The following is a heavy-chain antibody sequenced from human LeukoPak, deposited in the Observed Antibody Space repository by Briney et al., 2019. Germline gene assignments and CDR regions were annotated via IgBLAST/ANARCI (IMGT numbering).Heavy chain of an antibody. J-gene: IGHJ5*02. CDR3: ARRVQEARSIGSANWLDR. Sequence: TSETLSLTCTVSGGSISTYSWNWIRQPPGKGLEWIGRIYTSGTTNYNPSLGSRVTISVDTSIHQLSLKLSSVTAADTAVYYCARRVQEARSIGSANWLDRWGQGILVTVSS. CDR1: GGSISTYS. CDR2: IYTSGTT. V-gene: IGHV4-4*09. D-gene: IGHD3-10*01.